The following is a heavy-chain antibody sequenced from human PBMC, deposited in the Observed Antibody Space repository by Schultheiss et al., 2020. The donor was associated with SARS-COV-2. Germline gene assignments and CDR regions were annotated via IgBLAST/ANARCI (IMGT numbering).Heavy chain of an antibody. D-gene: IGHD3-22*01. V-gene: IGHV4-39*07. CDR1: GVSISSSSYY. CDR3: ARGEYYDSSGYSVVESAYYYGMDV. J-gene: IGHJ6*02. Sequence: SETLSLTCTVSGVSISSSSYYCGWIRQPPGKGLEWIGYIYYSGSTYYNPSLKSRVTISVDTSKNQFSLKLSSVTAEDTAVYYCARGEYYDSSGYSVVESAYYYGMDVWGQGTTVTVYS. CDR2: IYYSGST.